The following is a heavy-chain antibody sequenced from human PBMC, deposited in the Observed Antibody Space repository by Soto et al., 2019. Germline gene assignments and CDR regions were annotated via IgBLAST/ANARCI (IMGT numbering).Heavy chain of an antibody. J-gene: IGHJ4*02. CDR3: ARGYSSSWPHDY. Sequence: ASVKVSCKASGYTFTNYAMHWVRQAPGQRLEWMGWINAGNGNTKYSQKFQGRVTITRDTSASTAYMELSSLRSEDTAVYYCARGYSSSWPHDYWGQGTLVTVS. CDR2: INAGNGNT. D-gene: IGHD6-13*01. V-gene: IGHV1-3*01. CDR1: GYTFTNYA.